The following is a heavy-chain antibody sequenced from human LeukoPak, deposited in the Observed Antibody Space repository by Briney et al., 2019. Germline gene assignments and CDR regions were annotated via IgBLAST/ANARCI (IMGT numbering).Heavy chain of an antibody. J-gene: IGHJ4*02. CDR2: IIPIFGTA. D-gene: IGHD6-13*01. V-gene: IGHV1-69*06. CDR3: ARSSIIAAAGPYYFDY. CDR1: GGTFRSYA. Sequence: SVKVSCKASGGTFRSYAISWVRQAPGLGLEWMGGIIPIFGTANYAQKFQGRVTITADKSTSTAYMELSSLRSEDTAVYYCARSSIIAAAGPYYFDYWGQGTLVTVSS.